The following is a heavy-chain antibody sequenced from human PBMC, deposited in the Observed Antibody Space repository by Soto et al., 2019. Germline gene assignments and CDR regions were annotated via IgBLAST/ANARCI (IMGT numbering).Heavy chain of an antibody. CDR1: GFTFSSYG. CDR2: ISYDGSNK. D-gene: IGHD3-10*01. Sequence: QVQLVESGGGVVQPGRSLRLSCAASGFTFSSYGMHWVRQAPGKGLEWVSLISYDGSNKYYADSVKGRFTTSRDNSKKMLYVQMNSVRPEDTAVYYCAKELWFGESYGVDVWGQGTTVTVSS. J-gene: IGHJ6*02. CDR3: AKELWFGESYGVDV. V-gene: IGHV3-30*18.